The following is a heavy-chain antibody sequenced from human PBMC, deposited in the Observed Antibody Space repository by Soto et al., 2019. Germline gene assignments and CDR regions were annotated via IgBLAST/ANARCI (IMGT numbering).Heavy chain of an antibody. Sequence: GGSLRLSCTGSGFPFDDFAINWVRQAPGKGLEWVSYISGSGYTIYYADSVKGRFTISRDNAKNSLYLQMNSLRAEDTAVYYCARVSAAHGMDVWGQGTTVTVSS. CDR3: ARVSAAHGMDV. D-gene: IGHD2-2*01. CDR1: GFPFDDFA. CDR2: ISGSGYTI. V-gene: IGHV3-48*03. J-gene: IGHJ6*02.